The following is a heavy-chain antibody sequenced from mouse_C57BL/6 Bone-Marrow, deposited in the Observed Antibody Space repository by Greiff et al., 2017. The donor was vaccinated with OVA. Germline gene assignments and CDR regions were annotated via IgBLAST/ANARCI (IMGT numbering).Heavy chain of an antibody. J-gene: IGHJ1*03. CDR2: ILPSIGRT. V-gene: IGHV15-2*01. Sequence: VQLQQSGSELRSPGSSVKLSCKDFDSEVFPIAYMSWVRQKPGHGFEWIGGILPSIGRTIYGEKFEDKATLDADTLSNTAYLELNSLTSEDSAIYYCARRGYYYGSSPSWYFDVWGTGTTVTVSS. CDR1: DSEVFPIAY. CDR3: ARRGYYYGSSPSWYFDV. D-gene: IGHD1-1*01.